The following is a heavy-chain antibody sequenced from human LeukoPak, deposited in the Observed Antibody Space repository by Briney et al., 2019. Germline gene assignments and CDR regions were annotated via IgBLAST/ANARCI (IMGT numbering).Heavy chain of an antibody. D-gene: IGHD6-13*01. CDR3: AKGRYSSTWCSDH. V-gene: IGHV3-30*18. J-gene: IGHJ4*02. CDR2: ISYDGTNK. Sequence: GGSLRLSCVASGFTFSNYGMHWVRQAPGKGLEWVAVISYDGTNKYYADSVKGRFTISRDYPKNTLFLQMSSLRAEDTAVYYCAKGRYSSTWCSDHWGQGTLATVSS. CDR1: GFTFSNYG.